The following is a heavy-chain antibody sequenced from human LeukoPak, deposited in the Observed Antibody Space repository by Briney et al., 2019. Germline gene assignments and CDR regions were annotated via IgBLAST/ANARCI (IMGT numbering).Heavy chain of an antibody. J-gene: IGHJ4*02. Sequence: SETLSLTCTVSGGSIGTYYWSWIRQPPGKGLERIGYIYYSGSTNYNPSLKSRVSISVDTSKNQFSLKLSSVTAADTAVYYCARDSSTGRHDYWGQGTLVSVSS. CDR3: ARDSSTGRHDY. V-gene: IGHV4-59*01. CDR1: GGSIGTYY. CDR2: IYYSGST. D-gene: IGHD6-6*01.